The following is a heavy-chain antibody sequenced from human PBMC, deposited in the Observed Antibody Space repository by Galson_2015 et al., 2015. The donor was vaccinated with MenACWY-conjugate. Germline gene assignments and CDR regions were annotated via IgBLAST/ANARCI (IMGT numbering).Heavy chain of an antibody. J-gene: IGHJ3*02. Sequence: SLRLSCAASGFTFSYGVSWVRPAPGAGLEWVSGISGSGSITYYADSVKGRFIISRDNSKNTLYLQMSSLRAEDTAVYYCVKGWQQLGDIWGQGTMVTVSS. CDR1: GFTFSYG. CDR3: VKGWQQLGDI. D-gene: IGHD6-13*01. CDR2: ISGSGSIT. V-gene: IGHV3-23*01.